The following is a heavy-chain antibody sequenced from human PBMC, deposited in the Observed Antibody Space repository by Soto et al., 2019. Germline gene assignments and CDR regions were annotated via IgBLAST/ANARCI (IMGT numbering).Heavy chain of an antibody. V-gene: IGHV4-61*01. J-gene: IGHJ4*02. Sequence: SETLSLTCTVSGGSVSRGSYYWSWIRQPPGKGLEWIGYIYYSGSTNYNPSLKSRVTISVDTSKNQFSLKLSSVTAADTAVYYCARATRTTPIDYWGQGTLVTVSS. CDR2: IYYSGST. D-gene: IGHD1-26*01. CDR3: ARATRTTPIDY. CDR1: GGSVSRGSYY.